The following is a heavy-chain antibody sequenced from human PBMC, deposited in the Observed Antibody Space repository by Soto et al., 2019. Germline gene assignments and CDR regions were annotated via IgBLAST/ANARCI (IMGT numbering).Heavy chain of an antibody. CDR3: ARVGYDILTGYQNRRFDP. D-gene: IGHD3-9*01. V-gene: IGHV4-31*03. CDR2: IYYSGST. CDR1: GGSISSGGYY. Sequence: SETLSLTCTVSGGSISSGGYYWSWIRQHPGKGLEWIGYIYYSGSTYYNPSLKSRVTISVDTSKNQFSLKLSSVTAADTAVYYCARVGYDILTGYQNRRFDPWGQGTLVTVSS. J-gene: IGHJ5*02.